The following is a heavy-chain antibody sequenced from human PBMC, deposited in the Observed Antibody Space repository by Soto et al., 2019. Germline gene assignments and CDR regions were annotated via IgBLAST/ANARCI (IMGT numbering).Heavy chain of an antibody. CDR1: GYTFTSYG. Sequence: ASVKVSCKASGYTFTSYGFSWVRQAPGQGLEWMGWISASNGNTNYAQKLQGRVTMTTDTSTGTAYMELRSLRSDDTATYYCARDSARYCREGGGYQSYYYFAMDVCGQGTTVTVSS. CDR3: ARDSARYCREGGGYQSYYYFAMDV. J-gene: IGHJ6*02. V-gene: IGHV1-18*01. D-gene: IGHD2-15*01. CDR2: ISASNGNT.